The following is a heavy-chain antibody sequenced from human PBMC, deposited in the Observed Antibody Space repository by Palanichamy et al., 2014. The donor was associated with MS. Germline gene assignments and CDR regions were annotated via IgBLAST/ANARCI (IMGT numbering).Heavy chain of an antibody. J-gene: IGHJ6*02. CDR1: GYTFTDYG. Sequence: QVQLVQSGAEVKRPGASVTVSCKASGYTFTDYGISWVRQAPGQGLEWMGRISGYNGNTNYAQKFQGRVTMTTDTSTSTAYMELRSLRSDDTAVYYCAREWKLLRYYAMDVWDQGTTVTVSS. CDR2: ISGYNGNT. D-gene: IGHD2-15*01. CDR3: AREWKLLRYYAMDV. V-gene: IGHV1-18*01.